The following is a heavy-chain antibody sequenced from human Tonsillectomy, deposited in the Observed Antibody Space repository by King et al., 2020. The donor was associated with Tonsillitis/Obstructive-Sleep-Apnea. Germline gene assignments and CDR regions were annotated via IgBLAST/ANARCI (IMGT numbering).Heavy chain of an antibody. CDR3: AKEGFASKWHFDY. Sequence: VQLVESGGGVVQPGRSLRLSCAASGFTFSSRGMHWVRQAPGKGLEWVAVVSDDGTTTYYTDSVRGRFIISRDNSKSTLYLHMNSLRAEDTAVYYCAKEGFASKWHFDYWGQGILVTVSS. CDR2: VSDDGTTT. J-gene: IGHJ4*02. CDR1: GFTFSSRG. V-gene: IGHV3-30*18. D-gene: IGHD5-12*01.